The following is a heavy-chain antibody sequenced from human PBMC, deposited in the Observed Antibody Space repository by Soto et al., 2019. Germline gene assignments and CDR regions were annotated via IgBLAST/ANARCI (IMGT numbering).Heavy chain of an antibody. CDR1: GGSISSYY. CDR2: IYYSGST. D-gene: IGHD2-2*01. J-gene: IGHJ6*02. Sequence: SETLSLTCTVSGGSISSYYWSWIRQPPGKGLEWIGYIYYSGSTNYNPSLKSRVTISVDTYKNQFSLKLSSVTAADTAVYYCARWFPNIVVVPAAIDNYGMDVWGQGTTVTVSS. V-gene: IGHV4-59*01. CDR3: ARWFPNIVVVPAAIDNYGMDV.